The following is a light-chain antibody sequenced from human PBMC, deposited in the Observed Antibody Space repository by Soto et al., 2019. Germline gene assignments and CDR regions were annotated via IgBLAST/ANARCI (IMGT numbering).Light chain of an antibody. CDR1: QSVSSSY. CDR2: GAS. V-gene: IGKV3-15*01. J-gene: IGKJ5*01. Sequence: EVVLTQSPDTLSLSPGERATLSCRASQSVSSSYLAWYQQKPGQAPRLLIYGASTRATGIPARFSGSGSGTEFTLTISILQSEDFAVYYCQQYNNWPPITFGQGTRLEIK. CDR3: QQYNNWPPIT.